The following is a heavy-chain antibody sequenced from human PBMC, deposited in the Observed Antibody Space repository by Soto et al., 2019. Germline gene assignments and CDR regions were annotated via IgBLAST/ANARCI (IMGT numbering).Heavy chain of an antibody. CDR1: GGSISSYY. CDR2: IYYSGST. CDR3: ARLGDYNSDY. J-gene: IGHJ4*02. D-gene: IGHD1-20*01. V-gene: IGHV4-59*08. Sequence: QVQLQESGPGLVKPSETLSLICTVSGGSISSYYWSWIRQPPGKGLEWIGNIYYSGSTNYNPSLKSRVTISVDTSKNQFSLKLSSVTAADTAVYYCARLGDYNSDYWGQGTLVTVSS.